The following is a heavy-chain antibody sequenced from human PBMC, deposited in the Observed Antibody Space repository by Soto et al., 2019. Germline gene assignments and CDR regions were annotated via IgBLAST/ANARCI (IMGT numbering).Heavy chain of an antibody. CDR1: GFTFSNYG. CDR2: IWYDGSNK. CDR3: ARARSGCTNGVCPRDYYYYGMDV. V-gene: IGHV3-33*01. Sequence: QVQLVESGGGVVQPGRSLRLSCAASGFTFSNYGMHWVRQAPGKGLEWVAVIWYDGSNKYYADSVKGRFTISRDNSKNTLYLQMNSLRAEDTAVYYCARARSGCTNGVCPRDYYYYGMDVWGQGTTVTVSS. D-gene: IGHD2-8*01. J-gene: IGHJ6*02.